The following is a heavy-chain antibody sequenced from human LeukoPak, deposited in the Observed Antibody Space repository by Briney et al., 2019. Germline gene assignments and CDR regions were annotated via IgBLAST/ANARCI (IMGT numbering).Heavy chain of an antibody. CDR3: ARSCSSTSCYNDYYYYGMDV. D-gene: IGHD2-2*02. V-gene: IGHV3-11*01. Sequence: GGSLRLSCAASGFTFSDYYRSWIRQAPGKGLEWVSYISSSGSTIYYADSVKGRFTISRDNAKNSLYLQMNSLRAEDTAVYYCARSCSSTSCYNDYYYYGMDVWGQGTTVTVSS. CDR1: GFTFSDYY. J-gene: IGHJ6*02. CDR2: ISSSGSTI.